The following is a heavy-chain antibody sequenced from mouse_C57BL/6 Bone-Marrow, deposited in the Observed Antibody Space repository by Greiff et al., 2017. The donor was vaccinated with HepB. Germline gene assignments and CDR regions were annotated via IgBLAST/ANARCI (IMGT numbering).Heavy chain of an antibody. CDR2: IYPRSGNT. CDR1: GYTFTSYG. CDR3: ARRTTVVATDFDV. J-gene: IGHJ1*03. D-gene: IGHD1-1*01. V-gene: IGHV1-81*01. Sequence: QVQLQQSGAELARPGASVKLSCKASGYTFTSYGISWVKQRTGQGLEWIGEIYPRSGNTYYNEKFKGKATLTADKSSSTAYMELRSLTSEDSAVYFCARRTTVVATDFDVWGTGTTVTVSS.